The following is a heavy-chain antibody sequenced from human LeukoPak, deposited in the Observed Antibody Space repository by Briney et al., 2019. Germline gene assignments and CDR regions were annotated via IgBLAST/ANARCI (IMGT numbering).Heavy chain of an antibody. Sequence: HPGGSLRLSCVGALGSHWMGWVRQAPGKGLEWVANIKEDGSQKYYMDSVKGRFTISKDNAKSSLFLQTNNLRVEDTAVYYCTRDQTWGQGTLVTVSS. CDR1: LGSHW. CDR2: IKEDGSQK. V-gene: IGHV3-7*01. J-gene: IGHJ4*02. CDR3: TRDQT.